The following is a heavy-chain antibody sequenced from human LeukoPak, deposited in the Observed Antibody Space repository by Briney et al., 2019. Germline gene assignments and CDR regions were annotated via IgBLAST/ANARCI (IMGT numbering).Heavy chain of an antibody. D-gene: IGHD2-15*01. CDR1: GGSISSYY. Sequence: SETLSLTCTVSGGSISSYYWSWIRQPPGKGLELIGYIYYSGSTNYNPSLKSRVTISVDTSKNQFSLKLSSVTAADTAVYYCARTYCSGGSCYYFDYWGQGTLVTVSS. CDR3: ARTYCSGGSCYYFDY. V-gene: IGHV4-59*01. J-gene: IGHJ4*02. CDR2: IYYSGST.